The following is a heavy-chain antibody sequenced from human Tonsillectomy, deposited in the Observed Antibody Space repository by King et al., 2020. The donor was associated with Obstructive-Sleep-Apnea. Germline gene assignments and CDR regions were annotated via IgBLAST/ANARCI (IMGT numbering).Heavy chain of an antibody. V-gene: IGHV4-39*07. D-gene: IGHD3-10*01. CDR2: IYYSGST. CDR1: GGSISSSSYY. CDR3: ARDGHNGSGSYYKGRIDY. Sequence: QLQESGPGLVKPSETLSLTCTVSGGSISSSSYYWGWIRQPPGKGLEWIGSIYYSGSTYYNPSLKSRVTISVDTSKNQFSLKLSSVTAADTAGYYCARDGHNGSGSYYKGRIDYWGQGTLVTVSS. J-gene: IGHJ4*02.